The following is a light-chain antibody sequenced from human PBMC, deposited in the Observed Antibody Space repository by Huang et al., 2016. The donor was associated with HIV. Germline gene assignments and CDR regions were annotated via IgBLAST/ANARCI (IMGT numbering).Light chain of an antibody. Sequence: DIQMTQTPSSVSASVGDRVTITCRASQSISRYLNWYQQKPGKAPKLLIYAASTLQRGGPSRFSGSGSGTDFTLTISSLQFEDFATYYCQQSYSTLPFTFGPGTKVDIK. CDR1: QSISRY. CDR3: QQSYSTLPFT. CDR2: AAS. J-gene: IGKJ3*01. V-gene: IGKV1-39*01.